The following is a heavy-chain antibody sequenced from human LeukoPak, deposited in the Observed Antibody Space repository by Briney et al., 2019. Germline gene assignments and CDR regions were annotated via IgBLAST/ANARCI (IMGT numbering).Heavy chain of an antibody. V-gene: IGHV3-53*01. CDR2: IYSGGST. D-gene: IGHD6-19*01. Sequence: PGGSLRLSCAASGLTVSSNHMSWVGQAPGKGLEWVSVIYSGGSTLYADSEKGRFTISRDNAKNTLYLQMSRLTAEDTAVYYCARVVAATHFDHWGQGTLVTVSS. J-gene: IGHJ4*02. CDR1: GLTVSSNH. CDR3: ARVVAATHFDH.